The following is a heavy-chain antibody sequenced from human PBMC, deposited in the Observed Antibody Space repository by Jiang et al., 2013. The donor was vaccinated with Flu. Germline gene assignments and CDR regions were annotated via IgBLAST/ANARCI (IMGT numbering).Heavy chain of an antibody. Sequence: GAEVKKPGESLRISCKGSGYSFTSYWISWVRQMPGKGLEWMGRIDPSDSYTNYSPSFQGHVTISADKSISTAYLQWSSLKASDTAMYYCARSNYYGSGSYYNVHYYGMDVWGQGTTVTVSS. CDR3: ARSNYYGSGSYYNVHYYGMDV. V-gene: IGHV5-10-1*01. J-gene: IGHJ6*02. CDR2: IDPSDSYT. D-gene: IGHD3-10*01. CDR1: GYSFTSYW.